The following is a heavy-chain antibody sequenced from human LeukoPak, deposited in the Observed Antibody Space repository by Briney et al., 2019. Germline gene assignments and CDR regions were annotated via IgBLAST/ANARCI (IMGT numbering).Heavy chain of an antibody. CDR1: GGSISSSSYY. Sequence: SETLSLTCTVSGGSISSSSYYWGWIRQPPGKGLEWIGSIYYSGSTYYNPSLKSRVTISVDTSKNQFSLKLSSVTAADTAVYYCARFSWIRGESDWGQGTLVTVSS. CDR3: ARFSWIRGESD. V-gene: IGHV4-39*01. CDR2: IYYSGST. J-gene: IGHJ4*02. D-gene: IGHD2-2*03.